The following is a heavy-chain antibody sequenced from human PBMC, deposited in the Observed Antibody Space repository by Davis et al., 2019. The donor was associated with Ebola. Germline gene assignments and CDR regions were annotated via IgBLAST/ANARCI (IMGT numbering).Heavy chain of an antibody. CDR1: GYTFTSYG. J-gene: IGHJ4*02. Sequence: ASVPVSCMASGYTFTSYGISWVRQAPGQGLEWLGWISAYNGNTNYAQKLQGRVTMTTDTSTSTAYMELRSLRSDDTAVYYCARFTYYDYIWGSPEYWGQGTLVTVSS. CDR3: ARFTYYDYIWGSPEY. V-gene: IGHV1-18*01. CDR2: ISAYNGNT. D-gene: IGHD3-16*01.